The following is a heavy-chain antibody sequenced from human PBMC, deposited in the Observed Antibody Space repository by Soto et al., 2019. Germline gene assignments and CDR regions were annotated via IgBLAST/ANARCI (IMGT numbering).Heavy chain of an antibody. V-gene: IGHV4-30-2*01. CDR3: ARVPDY. Sequence: QLQLLESGSGLVKPSQTLSLTCAVSGGSISSGGYSWGWIRQPPGKGLEWIGYIYHSVSTYYNPSLKSRVTISVDRSKNQFSLRLSSLTSADTAVYYCARVPDYWGQGTLVTVSS. CDR1: GGSISSGGYS. J-gene: IGHJ4*02. CDR2: IYHSVST.